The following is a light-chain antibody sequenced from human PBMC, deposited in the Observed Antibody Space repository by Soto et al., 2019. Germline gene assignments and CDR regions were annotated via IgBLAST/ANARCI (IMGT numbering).Light chain of an antibody. Sequence: EIVLTQSPGTLSLSPGERATLSCRASQSVSNNYLAWYQKKPGRAPRLLIYDASTRATGIPDRFSGSGSGTDFTLTISRLEPEDFAVYYCQQYNNWLIAFGQGTRLE. V-gene: IGKV3D-20*02. J-gene: IGKJ5*01. CDR2: DAS. CDR3: QQYNNWLIA. CDR1: QSVSNNY.